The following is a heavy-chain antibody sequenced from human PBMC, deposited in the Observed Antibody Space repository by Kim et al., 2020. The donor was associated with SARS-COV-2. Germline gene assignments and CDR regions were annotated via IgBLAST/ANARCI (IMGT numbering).Heavy chain of an antibody. V-gene: IGHV4-34*01. CDR1: GGSFSGYY. D-gene: IGHD6-13*01. CDR3: ASTGYSSSWYFGFRNWFDP. CDR2: INHSGST. Sequence: SETLSLTCAVYGGSFSGYYWSWIRQPPGKGLEWIGEINHSGSTNYNPSLKSRVTISVDTSKNQFSLKLSSVTAADTAVYYCASTGYSSSWYFGFRNWFDPWGQGTLVTVSS. J-gene: IGHJ5*02.